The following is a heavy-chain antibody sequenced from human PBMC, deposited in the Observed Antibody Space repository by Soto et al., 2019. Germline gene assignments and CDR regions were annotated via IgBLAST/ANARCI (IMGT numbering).Heavy chain of an antibody. CDR3: ARTPPIAAAGTEYDY. CDR1: GYTFTSYY. Sequence: ASVKVSCKASGYTFTSYYMHWVRQAPGQGLEWMGIINPSGGSTSYAQKFQGGVTMTRDTSTSTVYMELSSLRSEDTAVYYCARTPPIAAAGTEYDYWGQGTLVTVSS. CDR2: INPSGGST. D-gene: IGHD6-13*01. V-gene: IGHV1-46*03. J-gene: IGHJ4*02.